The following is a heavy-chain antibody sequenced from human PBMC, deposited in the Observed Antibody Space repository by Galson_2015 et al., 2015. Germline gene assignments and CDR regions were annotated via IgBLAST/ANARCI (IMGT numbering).Heavy chain of an antibody. V-gene: IGHV1-69*13. CDR1: GGTFSSYA. Sequence: SVKVSCKASGGTFSSYAISWVRQAPGQGLEWMGGIITIFGTANYAQKFQGRVTITADESTSTAYMEMSSLRSEDTAVYYCARAPLRGFDLVGYCFDYGGQGTLVTVSS. J-gene: IGHJ4*02. D-gene: IGHD2-15*01. CDR3: ARAPLRGFDLVGYCFDY. CDR2: IITIFGTA.